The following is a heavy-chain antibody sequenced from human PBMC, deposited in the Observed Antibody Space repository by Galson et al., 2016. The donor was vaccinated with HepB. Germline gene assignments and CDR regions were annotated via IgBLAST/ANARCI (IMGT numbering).Heavy chain of an antibody. CDR1: GFTFSDYY. D-gene: IGHD3-10*01. J-gene: IGHJ6*02. CDR3: ARDLSHYYGSGFGIDV. CDR2: ISSSSSYT. V-gene: IGHV3-11*06. Sequence: SLRLSCAASGFTFSDYYMSWIRQAPGKGLEWVSYISSSSSYTNYADSVKGRFTISRDNAKNSLYLQMNSLRAEDTAVYYCARDLSHYYGSGFGIDVWGQGTTVTVSS.